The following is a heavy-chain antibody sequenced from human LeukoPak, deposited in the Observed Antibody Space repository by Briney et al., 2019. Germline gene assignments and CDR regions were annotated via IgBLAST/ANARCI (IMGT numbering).Heavy chain of an antibody. Sequence: PGGSLRLSCTSSGLTFSSSAMSWVRQAQGRRLEWVSAISGSSDSTYHADSVKGRFTISRDTSTNTLYLQMNALRADDTAVYYCAKGGRGDIHKRDYFDSWGQGTLVTVSS. CDR3: AKGGRGDIHKRDYFDS. CDR2: ISGSSDST. CDR1: GLTFSSSA. D-gene: IGHD2-15*01. J-gene: IGHJ4*02. V-gene: IGHV3-23*01.